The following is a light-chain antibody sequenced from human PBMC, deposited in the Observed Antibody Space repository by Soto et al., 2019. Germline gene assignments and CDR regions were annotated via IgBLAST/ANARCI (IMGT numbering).Light chain of an antibody. CDR1: QGIRND. CDR3: VPRNKYPLT. Sequence: DSQMTQSPSSLSAYVGDRVTITCRASQGIRNDLGWYQQKPEKARKRLIYDKSSLQSGVPSRFSDSRSGREFTLTICRLQAEDFETYDCVPRNKYPLTLGHRNKVEIK. V-gene: IGKV1-17*01. CDR2: DKS. J-gene: IGKJ1*01.